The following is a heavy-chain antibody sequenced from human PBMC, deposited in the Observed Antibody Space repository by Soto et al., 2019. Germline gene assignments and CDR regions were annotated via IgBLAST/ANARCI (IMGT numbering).Heavy chain of an antibody. J-gene: IGHJ2*01. CDR1: GYTFSDYF. CDR2: INPKRGGT. V-gene: IGHV1-2*02. Sequence: QVQLVHSGAEVKKPGASVKVSCTTYGYTFSDYFLHWVRQAPGQGPEWMGFINPKRGGTEYAPKFQGRATMTRDTSSSTVYMYLSGLTSDDTAIYYCARDSGIPGRYWYFGLWGRGTLVTVSS. D-gene: IGHD2-21*01. CDR3: ARDSGIPGRYWYFGL.